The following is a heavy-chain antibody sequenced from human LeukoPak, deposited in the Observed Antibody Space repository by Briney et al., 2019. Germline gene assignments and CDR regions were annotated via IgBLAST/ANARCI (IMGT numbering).Heavy chain of an antibody. V-gene: IGHV1-8*03. CDR1: GYTFTNYD. D-gene: IGHD2-8*02. Sequence: ASVRVSCETSGYTFTNYDINWVRQASGQGLEWMGWMNPNSGNTDYAQNFRGRVTFTRDPSTRTAYMELTSLRSEDTAVYYCARSRFGRGVDFDYWGQGTLVTASS. CDR2: MNPNSGNT. CDR3: ARSRFGRGVDFDY. J-gene: IGHJ4*02.